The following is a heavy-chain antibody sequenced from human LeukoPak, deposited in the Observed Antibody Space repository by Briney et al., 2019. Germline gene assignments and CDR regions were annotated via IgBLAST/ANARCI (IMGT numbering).Heavy chain of an antibody. Sequence: ASVRVSCKASGYTFTSYEINWVRQAPGQGLEWMGWMNPKSGNTGYAQKFQGRVTMTRNTSISTAYMELSSVRSEDTAVYYCARDLPGGAALSGYWGQGTLVTVSS. V-gene: IGHV1-8*01. CDR2: MNPKSGNT. D-gene: IGHD2/OR15-2a*01. CDR1: GYTFTSYE. CDR3: ARDLPGGAALSGY. J-gene: IGHJ4*02.